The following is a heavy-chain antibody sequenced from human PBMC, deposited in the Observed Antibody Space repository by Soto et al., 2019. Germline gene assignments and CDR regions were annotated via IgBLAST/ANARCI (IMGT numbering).Heavy chain of an antibody. J-gene: IGHJ4*02. CDR3: ARAQTNPIVVVPAALDY. CDR1: GFTFSSYG. CDR2: IWYDGSNK. Sequence: GGSLRLSCAASGFTFSSYGMHWVRQAPGKGLEWVAVIWYDGSNKYYADSVKGRFTISRDNSKNTLYLQMNSLRAEDTAVYYCARAQTNPIVVVPAALDYWGQGTLVTVSS. V-gene: IGHV3-33*01. D-gene: IGHD2-2*01.